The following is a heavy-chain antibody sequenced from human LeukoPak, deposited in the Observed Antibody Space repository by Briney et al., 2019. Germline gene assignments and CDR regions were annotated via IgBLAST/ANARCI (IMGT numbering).Heavy chain of an antibody. CDR1: GFHFKTYS. CDR2: IYNSGSKK. J-gene: IGHJ4*02. Sequence: GGALRLSCSASGFHFKTYSMTWVRQGPGKGLEGVSSIYNSGSKKFYGDSGKGRLTISRDNCKKTLYLQMNSLTAEDTAIYYCSKDVVPDSGWDLDYWGQGTLVTVSS. CDR3: SKDVVPDSGWDLDY. D-gene: IGHD6-19*01. V-gene: IGHV3-23*05.